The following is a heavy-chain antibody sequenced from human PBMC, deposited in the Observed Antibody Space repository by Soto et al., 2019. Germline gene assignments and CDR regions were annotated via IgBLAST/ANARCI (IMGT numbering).Heavy chain of an antibody. CDR3: TREFDIVVVVAATLYYGMDV. CDR1: GFTFGDYA. J-gene: IGHJ6*02. CDR2: IRSKAYGGTT. Sequence: PGGSLRLSCTASGFTFGDYAMSWVRQAPGKGLEWVGFIRSKAYGGTTEYAASVKGRFTISRDDSKSIAYLQMNSLKTEDTAVYYCTREFDIVVVVAATLYYGMDVWGQGNTVTVSS. D-gene: IGHD2-15*01. V-gene: IGHV3-49*04.